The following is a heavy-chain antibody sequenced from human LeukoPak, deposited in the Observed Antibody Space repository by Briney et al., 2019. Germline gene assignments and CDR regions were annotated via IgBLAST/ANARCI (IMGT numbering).Heavy chain of an antibody. CDR1: GGSISCYY. J-gene: IGHJ6*03. V-gene: IGHV4-59*01. CDR2: IHYSGST. Sequence: TSETLSLTCTVSGGSISCYYWSWLRQPPGKGLEWIGYIHYSGSTTYNPSLKSRVTISVDTSKNQFSLKLSSVTAADTAVYYCARGVYSSSWISNYYYYYMDVWGKGTTVTVSS. CDR3: ARGVYSSSWISNYYYYYMDV. D-gene: IGHD6-13*01.